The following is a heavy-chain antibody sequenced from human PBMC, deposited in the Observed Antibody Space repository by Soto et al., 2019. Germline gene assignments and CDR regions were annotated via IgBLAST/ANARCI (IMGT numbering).Heavy chain of an antibody. CDR3: AHRRDSGWVYYFDY. D-gene: IGHD6-19*01. Sequence: QITLKESGPTLVKPTETLTLTCTFSGFSLSTSGVGVGWIRQPPGKALEWLALIYWDDDKRYSPSLKSRLTITKDTSKNQVVLTMTNMDPVDAATYYCAHRRDSGWVYYFDYWGQGTLVTVSS. CDR2: IYWDDDK. V-gene: IGHV2-5*02. CDR1: GFSLSTSGVG. J-gene: IGHJ4*02.